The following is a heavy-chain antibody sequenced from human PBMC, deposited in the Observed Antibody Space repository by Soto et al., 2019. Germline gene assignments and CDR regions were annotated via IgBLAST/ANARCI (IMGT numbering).Heavy chain of an antibody. Sequence: SETLSLTCTVSGGSMSSGATGAYWTWIRQRPGKGLDRIGYIYYTGNTYYIPSLKSRPTISIDTSENQFSLKLTSVTAADTAVYFCASGHDAYKVRYWGQGTLVT. CDR1: GGSMSSGATGAY. CDR3: ASGHDAYKVRY. V-gene: IGHV4-31*03. J-gene: IGHJ4*02. CDR2: IYYTGNT. D-gene: IGHD1-1*01.